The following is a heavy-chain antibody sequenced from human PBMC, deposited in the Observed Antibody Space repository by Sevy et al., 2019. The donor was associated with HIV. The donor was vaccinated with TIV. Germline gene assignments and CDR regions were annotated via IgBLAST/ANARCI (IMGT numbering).Heavy chain of an antibody. Sequence: ASVKVSCKASGYTFTSYGISWVRQAPGQGLEWMEWISAYNGNTNYAQKLQGRVTMTTDTSTSTAYMELRSLRSDDTAVYYCARDLGEQLDAYYYYGMDVWGQGTTVTVSS. CDR1: GYTFTSYG. J-gene: IGHJ6*02. CDR2: ISAYNGNT. D-gene: IGHD6-6*01. V-gene: IGHV1-18*01. CDR3: ARDLGEQLDAYYYYGMDV.